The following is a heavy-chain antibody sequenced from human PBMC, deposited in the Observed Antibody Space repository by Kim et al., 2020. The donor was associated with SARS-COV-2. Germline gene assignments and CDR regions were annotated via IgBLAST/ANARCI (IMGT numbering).Heavy chain of an antibody. CDR2: IYYSGST. D-gene: IGHD1-26*01. J-gene: IGHJ4*02. Sequence: SETLSLTCTVSGGSISSGCYYWSWIRQHPGNGLEWIGYIYYSGSTYYTPSLKCRVTISVDTSKNQFSLKLSSVTAADTAVYYCARAPSGSYSDYWGQGTLVTVSS. CDR1: GGSISSGCYY. CDR3: ARAPSGSYSDY. V-gene: IGHV4-31*03.